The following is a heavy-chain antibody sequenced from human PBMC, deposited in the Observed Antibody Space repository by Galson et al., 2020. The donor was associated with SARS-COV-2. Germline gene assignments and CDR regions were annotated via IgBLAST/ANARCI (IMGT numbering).Heavy chain of an antibody. V-gene: IGHV3-11*01. CDR3: ARDQFPLYSSSTGFGMDV. D-gene: IGHD6-13*01. Sequence: GGSLRLSCAASGFTFSDYYMSWIRQAPGKGLEWVSYIGSSGTTIYYADSVRGRFTISRDNAKNSLYLQMKSLRAEDTALYYCARDQFPLYSSSTGFGMDVWGQGTTVTVSS. CDR2: IGSSGTTI. J-gene: IGHJ6*02. CDR1: GFTFSDYY.